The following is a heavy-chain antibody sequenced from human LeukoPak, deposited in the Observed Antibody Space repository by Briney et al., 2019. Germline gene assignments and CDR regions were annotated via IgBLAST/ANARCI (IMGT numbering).Heavy chain of an antibody. CDR1: EFTFPMYW. D-gene: IGHD3-10*01. CDR2: IHNSGST. Sequence: GGSLRLSCAASEFTFPMYWMTWVRQAPGKGLAWVSVIHNSGSTFYADSVRGRFTISRDNSKNTLYLQMNSLRAEDTAVYYCARGGTRYDRRFVFDYWGQGVLVPVSS. J-gene: IGHJ4*02. V-gene: IGHV3-66*01. CDR3: ARGGTRYDRRFVFDY.